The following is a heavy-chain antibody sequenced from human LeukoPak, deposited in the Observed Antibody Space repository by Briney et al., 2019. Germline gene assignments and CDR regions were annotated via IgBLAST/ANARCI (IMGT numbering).Heavy chain of an antibody. V-gene: IGHV4-34*01. Sequence: PSETLSLTCAVYGGSFSGYYWSWIRQPPGKGLEWIGESNHSGSTSYNPSLKSRVTVSVDMSKNQFSLKLSSVTAADTAVYFCARDSVYYDSWGYYYYMDVWGKGTTVTVSS. J-gene: IGHJ6*03. CDR1: GGSFSGYY. CDR2: SNHSGST. D-gene: IGHD3-3*01. CDR3: ARDSVYYDSWGYYYYMDV.